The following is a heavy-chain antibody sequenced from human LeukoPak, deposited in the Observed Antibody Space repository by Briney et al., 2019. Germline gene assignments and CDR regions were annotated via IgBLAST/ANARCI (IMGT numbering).Heavy chain of an antibody. Sequence: GASVKVSCKASGYTFTNYGISWVRQAPGQGLEWMGWISPYNGNTYSAQKLQGRVTITADKSTSTAYMELSSLRSEDTAVYYCAGGQTGYSSGWFDPWGQGTLVTVSS. D-gene: IGHD6-19*01. V-gene: IGHV1-18*01. J-gene: IGHJ5*02. CDR3: AGGQTGYSSGWFDP. CDR1: GYTFTNYG. CDR2: ISPYNGNT.